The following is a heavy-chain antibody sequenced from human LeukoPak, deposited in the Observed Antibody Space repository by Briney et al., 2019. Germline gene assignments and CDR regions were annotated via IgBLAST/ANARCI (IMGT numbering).Heavy chain of an antibody. CDR3: AREDEALDAFDI. Sequence: GGSLRLSCAASGFTFSGYSMNWVRQAPGKGLEWVSSISSSSSYIYYADSVKGRFTISRDNAKNSLYLQMNSLRAEDTAVYYCAREDEALDAFDIWGQGTMVTVSS. CDR1: GFTFSGYS. J-gene: IGHJ3*02. V-gene: IGHV3-21*01. CDR2: ISSSSSYI.